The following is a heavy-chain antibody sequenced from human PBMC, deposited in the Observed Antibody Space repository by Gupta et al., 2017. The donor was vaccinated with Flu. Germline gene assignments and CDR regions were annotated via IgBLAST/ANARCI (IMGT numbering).Heavy chain of an antibody. CDR1: GYTFSTSY. D-gene: IGHD5-12*01. CDR3: ARVAPYTYGYHFFDF. CDR2: IHPSAGTT. V-gene: IGHV1-46*03. J-gene: IGHJ4*02. Sequence: QVQLVQSGAEVKKPGASVKVSCKTSGYTFSTSYIHWVRQAPGQGLEWMGVIHPSAGTTTFAQHFQDRFTMTRDTSTNTVYMELSGLRSDDTAVYYCARVAPYTYGYHFFDFWGQGTLVTVSS.